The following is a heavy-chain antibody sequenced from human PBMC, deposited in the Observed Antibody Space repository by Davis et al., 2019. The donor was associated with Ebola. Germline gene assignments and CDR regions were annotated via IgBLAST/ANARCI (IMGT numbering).Heavy chain of an antibody. J-gene: IGHJ6*02. CDR3: AKDSLYMVRGADYYGMDV. V-gene: IGHV3-30*18. Sequence: GESLKISCAASGFTFSSYGMHWVRQAPGKGLEWVAVISYDGSNKYYADSVKGRFTISRDNSKNTLYLQMNSLRAEDTAVYYCAKDSLYMVRGADYYGMDVWGQGTTVTVSS. CDR2: ISYDGSNK. CDR1: GFTFSSYG. D-gene: IGHD3-10*01.